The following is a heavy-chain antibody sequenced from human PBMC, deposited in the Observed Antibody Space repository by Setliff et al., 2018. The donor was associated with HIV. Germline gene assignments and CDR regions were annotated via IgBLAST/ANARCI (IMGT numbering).Heavy chain of an antibody. CDR3: ARGRPSLEWLLYDHDAFDI. V-gene: IGHV1-2*04. Sequence: ASVKVSCKASGYTFTGYYMHWVRQAPGQGLEWMGWINPTSGGTNYAQKFQGWVTMTRDTSISTAYMELSRLRSDDTAVYYCARGRPSLEWLLYDHDAFDIWGQGTMVTVSS. CDR1: GYTFTGYY. CDR2: INPTSGGT. J-gene: IGHJ3*02. D-gene: IGHD3-3*01.